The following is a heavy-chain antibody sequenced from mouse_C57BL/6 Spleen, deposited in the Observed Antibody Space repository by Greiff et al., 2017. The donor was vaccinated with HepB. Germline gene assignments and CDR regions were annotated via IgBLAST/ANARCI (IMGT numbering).Heavy chain of an antibody. J-gene: IGHJ4*01. CDR2: INPNNGGT. CDR3: GRYDSSGDY. D-gene: IGHD2-12*01. V-gene: IGHV1-26*01. CDR1: GYTFTDYY. Sequence: EVQLQQSGPELVKPGASVKISCKASGYTFTDYYMNWVKQSHGKSLEWIGDINPNNGGTSYNQKFTGKATLTVDTSSSTAYMELRSLTSEDSAVYYGGRYDSSGDYWGQGTSVTVSS.